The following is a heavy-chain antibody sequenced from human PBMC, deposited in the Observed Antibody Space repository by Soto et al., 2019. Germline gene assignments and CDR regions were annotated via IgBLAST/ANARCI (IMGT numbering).Heavy chain of an antibody. J-gene: IGHJ6*04. Sequence: SETLSLTCAVYGGSFSGYYWSWIRQPPGKGLEWIGEINHSGSTNYNPSLKSRVTISVDTSKNQFSLKLSSVTAADTAVYYCARGNGIVVVVAAILDVWGKGTTVTVSS. V-gene: IGHV4-34*01. CDR1: GGSFSGYY. CDR2: INHSGST. CDR3: ARGNGIVVVVAAILDV. D-gene: IGHD2-15*01.